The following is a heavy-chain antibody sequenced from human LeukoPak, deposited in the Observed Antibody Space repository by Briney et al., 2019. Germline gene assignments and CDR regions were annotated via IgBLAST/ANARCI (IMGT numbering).Heavy chain of an antibody. J-gene: IGHJ4*02. V-gene: IGHV3-66*01. CDR1: GFTVSSNY. CDR3: TTGDFYVIDY. CDR2: IYSGGNT. Sequence: GGSLRLSCAASGFTVSSNYMSWVRQAPGKGLEWVSVIYSGGNTYYADSVNGRFTISRDNSKNTLYLQMNSLKTEDTAVYYCTTGDFYVIDYWGQGTLVTVSS. D-gene: IGHD1-14*01.